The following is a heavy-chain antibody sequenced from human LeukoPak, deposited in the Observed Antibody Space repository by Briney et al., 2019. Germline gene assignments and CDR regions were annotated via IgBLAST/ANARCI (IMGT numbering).Heavy chain of an antibody. CDR1: GFTFSSYA. V-gene: IGHV3-23*01. CDR3: AKETYSGSTGLRDY. D-gene: IGHD1-26*01. Sequence: PGGSLRLSCAASGFTFSSYAMSWVRQAPGKGLEWVSAISGSGGSTYYADSVKGRFTISGDNSKNTLYLQMNSPRAEDTAVYYCAKETYSGSTGLRDYWGQGTLVTVSS. J-gene: IGHJ4*02. CDR2: ISGSGGST.